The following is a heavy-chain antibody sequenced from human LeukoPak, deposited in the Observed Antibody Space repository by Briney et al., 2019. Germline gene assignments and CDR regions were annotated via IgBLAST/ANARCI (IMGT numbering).Heavy chain of an antibody. V-gene: IGHV3-48*01. Sequence: GGSLRLSCAASGLTFSTYNMMWVRQAPGKGLEWISFISNVGGTLYYADSVRGRFTISRDNGKNSLYLQMDGLRVEDTGVYYCVSELYQAYGNWFDPWGQGTLVTVS. CDR3: VSELYQAYGNWFDP. J-gene: IGHJ5*02. D-gene: IGHD2-15*01. CDR1: GLTFSTYN. CDR2: ISNVGGTL.